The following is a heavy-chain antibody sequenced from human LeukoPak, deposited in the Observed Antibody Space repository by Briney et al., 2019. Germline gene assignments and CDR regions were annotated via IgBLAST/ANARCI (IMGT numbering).Heavy chain of an antibody. J-gene: IGHJ4*02. Sequence: ASVTVSCKASGYTFTSYGISWVRQAPGQGLEWMGWISAYNGNTNYAQKLQGRVTMTTDTSTSTAYMELRSLRSDDTAVYYCARDLGIAAAGPDDYWGQGTLVTVSS. CDR2: ISAYNGNT. D-gene: IGHD6-13*01. CDR1: GYTFTSYG. CDR3: ARDLGIAAAGPDDY. V-gene: IGHV1-18*01.